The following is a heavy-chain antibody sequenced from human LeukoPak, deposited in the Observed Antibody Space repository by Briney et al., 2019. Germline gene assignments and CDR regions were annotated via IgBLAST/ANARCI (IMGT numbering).Heavy chain of an antibody. CDR3: ARLESVGATRAALDY. J-gene: IGHJ4*02. V-gene: IGHV5-51*01. CDR1: GYNFSTYW. Sequence: GESLKISCKGSGYNFSTYWIAWVRQMPGKGLEWMGIIYPGDSDTRYSPSFQGQVTISADKSFSTAYLQWSSLKASDTAMYYCARLESVGATRAALDYWGQGTLVTVSS. CDR2: IYPGDSDT. D-gene: IGHD1-26*01.